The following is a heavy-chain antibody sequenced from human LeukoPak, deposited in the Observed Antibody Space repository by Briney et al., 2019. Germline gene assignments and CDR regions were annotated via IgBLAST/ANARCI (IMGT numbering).Heavy chain of an antibody. CDR3: ARGPSGYHNT. D-gene: IGHD5-12*01. J-gene: IGHJ4*02. V-gene: IGHV3-23*01. CDR2: ISSSTLKI. CDR1: GFTFSKYA. Sequence: GGSLRLSCAASGFTFSKYAMTWVRQAPGKGLEWVSAISSSTLKIYYADSVKGRFTISRDNSKNTLYLQMNSVRAEDTAVYYCARGPSGYHNTGGQGTLVTVSS.